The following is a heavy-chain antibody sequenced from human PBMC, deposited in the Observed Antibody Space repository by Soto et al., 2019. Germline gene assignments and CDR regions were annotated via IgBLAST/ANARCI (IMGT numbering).Heavy chain of an antibody. CDR3: ARVITMVRGVTRQDYYYYYGMDV. D-gene: IGHD3-10*01. V-gene: IGHV4-31*03. CDR2: IYYSGST. J-gene: IGHJ6*02. Sequence: QVQLQESGPGLVKPSQTLSLTCTVSGGSISSGGYYWSWIRQHPGKGLEWIGYIYYSGSTYYNPSRKSRVTISVDTSKNQFSLKLSSVTAADTAVYYCARVITMVRGVTRQDYYYYYGMDVWGQGTTVTVSS. CDR1: GGSISSGGYY.